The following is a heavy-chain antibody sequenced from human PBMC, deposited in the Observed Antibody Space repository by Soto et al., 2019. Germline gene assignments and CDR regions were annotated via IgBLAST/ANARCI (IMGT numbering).Heavy chain of an antibody. CDR1: GYSFTSYW. CDR3: ASTTFSSRYYMDV. CDR2: IYPGDSDT. V-gene: IGHV5-51*01. Sequence: GESLKISCKGSGYSFTSYWIGWVRQMPGKGLEWMGIIYPGDSDTRYSPYFQGQVTISADKSISTAYLQWSSLKASDTAMYYCASTTFSSRYYMDVWGKGTTVTVSS. D-gene: IGHD1-1*01. J-gene: IGHJ6*03.